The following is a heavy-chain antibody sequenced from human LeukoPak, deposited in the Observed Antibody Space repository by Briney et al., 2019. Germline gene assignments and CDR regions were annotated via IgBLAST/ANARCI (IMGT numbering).Heavy chain of an antibody. CDR3: ARCRSSTSCYRLDY. V-gene: IGHV4-38-2*02. J-gene: IGHJ4*02. D-gene: IGHD2-2*01. CDR2: IYHSGST. Sequence: SETLSLTCTVSGYSISSGYYWAWIRQPPGKGLEWIGSIYHSGSTYYNPSLKSRVTISVDTSKNQFSLKLSSVTAADTAVYYCARCRSSTSCYRLDYWGQGTLVTVSS. CDR1: GYSISSGYY.